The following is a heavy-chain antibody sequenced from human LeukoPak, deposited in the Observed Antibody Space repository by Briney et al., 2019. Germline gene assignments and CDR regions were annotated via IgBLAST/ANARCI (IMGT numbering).Heavy chain of an antibody. J-gene: IGHJ5*02. CDR2: MSSDSNHI. Sequence: GGSLRLSCAASGFTFSNYGMHWVRHVPGKGLEWVSGMSSDSNHIDYADSVKGRFTISRDNANNYLYLQMNSLRPEDTGLYYCVRSRVRGDPFDPWGQGTLVTVSS. D-gene: IGHD3-10*01. CDR1: GFTFSNYG. V-gene: IGHV3-9*01. CDR3: VRSRVRGDPFDP.